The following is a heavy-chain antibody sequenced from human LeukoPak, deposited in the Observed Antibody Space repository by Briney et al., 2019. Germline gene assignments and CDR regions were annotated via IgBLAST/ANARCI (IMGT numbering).Heavy chain of an antibody. CDR2: VNPSGGST. V-gene: IGHV1-46*03. D-gene: IGHD4-23*01. CDR3: ARDPGGGNSCFDY. Sequence: ASVKVSCRASGYTFTSYYMHWVRQAPGQGLEWMGIVNPSGGSTSYAQMFQGRVTMTRDTSTSTVYMELSSLRSEDTAVYYCARDPGGGNSCFDYWGQGTLVTVSS. CDR1: GYTFTSYY. J-gene: IGHJ4*02.